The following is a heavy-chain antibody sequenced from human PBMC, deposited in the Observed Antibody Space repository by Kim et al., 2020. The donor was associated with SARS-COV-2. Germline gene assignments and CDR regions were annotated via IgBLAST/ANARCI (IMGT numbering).Heavy chain of an antibody. CDR2: ST. Sequence: STDYADSVKGRFTISRNNSKNTLYLQMNSLGAEDTAVYYCAKFPGTSTTAWGQGTLVTVSS. D-gene: IGHD1-1*01. J-gene: IGHJ5*02. CDR3: AKFPGTSTTA. V-gene: IGHV3-23*01.